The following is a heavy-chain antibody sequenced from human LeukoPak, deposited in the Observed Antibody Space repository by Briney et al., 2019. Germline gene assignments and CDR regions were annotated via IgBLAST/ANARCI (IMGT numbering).Heavy chain of an antibody. D-gene: IGHD3-22*01. CDR2: INPSGGST. Sequence: ASVKVSRKASGYTFTSYYMHWVRQAPGQGLEWMGIINPSGGSTSYAQKFQGRVTMTRDTSTSTVYMELSSLRSEDTAVYYCARVTPMHYYDSSGYYTDAFDIWGQGTMVTVSS. CDR3: ARVTPMHYYDSSGYYTDAFDI. J-gene: IGHJ3*02. V-gene: IGHV1-46*01. CDR1: GYTFTSYY.